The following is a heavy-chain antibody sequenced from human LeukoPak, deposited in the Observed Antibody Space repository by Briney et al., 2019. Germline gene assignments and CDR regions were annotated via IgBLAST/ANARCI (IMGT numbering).Heavy chain of an antibody. Sequence: SETLSLTCTVSGYSISRGYSWGWIRQPPGKGLEWIGNIYHSGSTNYNPSLKSRVTISLDTSKNQFSLKLSSVTAADTALYYCATHQLAPRAFDIWGQGTMVTVSS. D-gene: IGHD2-2*01. J-gene: IGHJ3*02. V-gene: IGHV4-38-2*02. CDR3: ATHQLAPRAFDI. CDR2: IYHSGST. CDR1: GYSISRGYS.